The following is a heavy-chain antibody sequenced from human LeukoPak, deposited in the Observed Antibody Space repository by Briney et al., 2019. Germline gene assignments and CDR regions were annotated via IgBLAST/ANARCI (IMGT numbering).Heavy chain of an antibody. J-gene: IGHJ4*02. CDR2: IKQDGSEK. CDR1: GFIFSNYW. V-gene: IGHV3-7*01. CDR3: ARDEKWLRSRDY. Sequence: GGSLRLSCAASGFIFSNYWMTWVRQAPGKGLEWVANIKQDGSEKYYVDSVKGRFTISRDNAKNSLYLQMNSLRAEDTAVYYCARDEKWLRSRDYWGQGTLVTVSS. D-gene: IGHD5-12*01.